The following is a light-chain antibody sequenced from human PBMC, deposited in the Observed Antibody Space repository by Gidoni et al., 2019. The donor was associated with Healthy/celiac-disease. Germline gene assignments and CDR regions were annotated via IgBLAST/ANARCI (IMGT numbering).Light chain of an antibody. V-gene: IGKV3-15*01. Sequence: EIVMTQSPATLSVSPGERATRSCRASQSGSSNLAWYQQKPGQAPRLLIYGASTRATGIPARFSGSGSGTEFTLTISSLQSEDFAVYYCQQDNNWPRTFGQGTKVEIK. J-gene: IGKJ1*01. CDR2: GAS. CDR1: QSGSSN. CDR3: QQDNNWPRT.